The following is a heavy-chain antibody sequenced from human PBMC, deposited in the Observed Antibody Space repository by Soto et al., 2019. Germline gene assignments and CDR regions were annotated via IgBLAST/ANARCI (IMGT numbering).Heavy chain of an antibody. D-gene: IGHD5-12*01. CDR3: ARGKMATSQGWKLYFEY. CDR2: IYYSGST. V-gene: IGHV4-31*03. Sequence: SETLSLTCTVSGGSISISDHYWNWIRQHPGEGLEWIGYIYYSGSTYYNPSLESRITISVDTSKNQFSLKLSSVSAAETAVYYCARGKMATSQGWKLYFEYWGGGTLVTVSS. J-gene: IGHJ4*02. CDR1: GGSISISDHY.